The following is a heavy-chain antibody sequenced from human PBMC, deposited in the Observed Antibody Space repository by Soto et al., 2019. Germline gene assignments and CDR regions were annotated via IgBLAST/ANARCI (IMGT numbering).Heavy chain of an antibody. CDR1: GFAFNNYG. D-gene: IGHD2-2*01. Sequence: PGWSLRLACTYYGFAFNNYGINWVRQAPGKGLEWVSSISKSDYTYYSDSVKGRFTISRDNAKNPVSLQMNTLRVEDTAVYYCAREDSIIIPAVSDFWGQGTLVTVSS. CDR2: ISKSDYT. J-gene: IGHJ4*02. V-gene: IGHV3-21*01. CDR3: AREDSIIIPAVSDF.